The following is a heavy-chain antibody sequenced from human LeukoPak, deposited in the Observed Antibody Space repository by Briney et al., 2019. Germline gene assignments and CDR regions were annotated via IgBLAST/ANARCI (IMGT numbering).Heavy chain of an antibody. CDR2: IYYSGST. CDR3: ARQAPISAFSDYGGTNYYYYYGMDV. Sequence: SETLSLTCTVSGGSISSYYWSWIRQPPGKGLEWIGYIYYSGSTNYNPSLKSRVTISVDTSKNQFSLKLSSVTAAGTAVYYCARQAPISAFSDYGGTNYYYYYGMDVWGQGTTVTVSS. D-gene: IGHD4-23*01. CDR1: GGSISSYY. V-gene: IGHV4-59*08. J-gene: IGHJ6*02.